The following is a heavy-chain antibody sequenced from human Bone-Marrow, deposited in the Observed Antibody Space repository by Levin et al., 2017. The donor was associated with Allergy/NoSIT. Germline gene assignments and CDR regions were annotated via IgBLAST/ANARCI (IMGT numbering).Heavy chain of an antibody. CDR2: IYYSGTT. V-gene: IGHV4-39*01. J-gene: IGHJ4*02. Sequence: SETLTLTCTVSGASISRSGYYWGWIRQPPGKELEWIGSIYYSGTTQYNPSLKSRVTILDDTSKNQFSLRLTSVTAADTAVYYCARLSGSCSGGSCYDRFFDYWGQGTLVTVSS. CDR3: ARLSGSCSGGSCYDRFFDY. CDR1: GASISRSGYY. D-gene: IGHD2-15*01.